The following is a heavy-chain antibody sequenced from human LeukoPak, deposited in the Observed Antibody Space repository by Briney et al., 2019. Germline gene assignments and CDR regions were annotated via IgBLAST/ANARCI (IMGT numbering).Heavy chain of an antibody. Sequence: GGSLRLSCAASGFTFSSYGMHWVRQAPGKGLEWVAVISYDGSNKYYADSVKGRFTISRDNSKNTLYLQMNSLRAEDTAVYYCASSPLTAAAGDCWGQGTLVTVSS. V-gene: IGHV3-30*03. CDR3: ASSPLTAAAGDC. D-gene: IGHD6-13*01. CDR2: ISYDGSNK. J-gene: IGHJ4*02. CDR1: GFTFSSYG.